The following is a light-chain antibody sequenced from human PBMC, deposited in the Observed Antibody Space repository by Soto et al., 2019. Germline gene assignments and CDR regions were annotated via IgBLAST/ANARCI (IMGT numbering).Light chain of an antibody. J-gene: IGKJ1*01. Sequence: EIVLTQSPGTLSLSPGERATLSCRASQSVSSSYLAWYQQKPGQAPRLLIYGASSRATGIPDRFSGSGSGTDFTLTISSLQPDDFATYYCQQNYRATPWTFGQGTKVDIK. CDR2: GAS. CDR1: QSVSSSY. CDR3: QQNYRATPWT. V-gene: IGKV3-20*01.